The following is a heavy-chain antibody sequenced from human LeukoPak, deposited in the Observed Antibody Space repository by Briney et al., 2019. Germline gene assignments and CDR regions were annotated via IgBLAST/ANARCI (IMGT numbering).Heavy chain of an antibody. CDR2: IYYSGST. CDR3: ARGGGYYFDY. J-gene: IGHJ4*02. Sequence: SETLSLTCTVSGDSISSGIYYWSWIRQHPGKGLEWIGYIYYSGSTYYNPSLKSRVTISVDTSKNQFSLKLSSVTAADTAVYYCARGGGYYFDYWGQGTLVTVSS. D-gene: IGHD3-16*01. V-gene: IGHV4-31*03. CDR1: GDSISSGIYY.